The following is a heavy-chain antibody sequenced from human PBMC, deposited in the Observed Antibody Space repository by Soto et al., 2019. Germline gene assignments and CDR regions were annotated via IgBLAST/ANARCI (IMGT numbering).Heavy chain of an antibody. CDR1: GDSISSYF. V-gene: IGHV4-59*01. CDR2: MFHSGRT. Sequence: SETLSLTCTVSGDSISSYFWTWIRQPPGKALEWIGYMFHSGRTNYNPSLTSRVTMSADTSNNQFSLTLTSVTAADTAVYYCAKDVKYYDSTGYDAFAVWGQGIMVTV. J-gene: IGHJ3*01. CDR3: AKDVKYYDSTGYDAFAV. D-gene: IGHD3-22*01.